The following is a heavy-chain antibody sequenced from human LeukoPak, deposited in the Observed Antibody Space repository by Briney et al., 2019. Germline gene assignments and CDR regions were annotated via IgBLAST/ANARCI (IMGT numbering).Heavy chain of an antibody. CDR2: ISSNGGST. V-gene: IGHV3-64*01. D-gene: IGHD3-22*01. CDR1: GFTFSSYA. CDR3: ASLGGVTMIVVVEVY. J-gene: IGHJ4*02. Sequence: GGSLRLSCAASGFTFSSYAMHWVRQAPGKGLEYVSAISSNGGSTYYANSVKGRFTISRDNSKNTLYLQMGSLRAEDMAVYYCASLGGVTMIVVVEVYWGQGTLVTVSS.